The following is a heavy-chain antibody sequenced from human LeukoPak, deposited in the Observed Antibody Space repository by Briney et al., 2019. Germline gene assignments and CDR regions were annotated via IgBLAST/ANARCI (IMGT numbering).Heavy chain of an antibody. Sequence: PGGSLRLSCAASGFSFSNHGMHWVRQAPGKRLEWVAVIWDDGNNKRYANSVNGRFTISRDNAKNSLFLQMNSLRAEDTAVYYCARDTRTFDYWGQGTLVTVSS. CDR1: GFSFSNHG. J-gene: IGHJ4*02. D-gene: IGHD1-26*01. CDR2: IWDDGNNK. V-gene: IGHV3-33*01. CDR3: ARDTRTFDY.